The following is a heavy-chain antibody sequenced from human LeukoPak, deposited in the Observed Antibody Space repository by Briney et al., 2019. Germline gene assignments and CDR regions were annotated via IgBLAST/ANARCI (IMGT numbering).Heavy chain of an antibody. J-gene: IGHJ4*02. CDR2: IYYSGTT. D-gene: IGHD6-19*01. CDR1: GGSLSSYY. CDR3: ARKRAAVSGRPFDY. Sequence: SETLSLTCAVSGGSLSSYYWAWIRQPPGKGLEWIGDIYYSGTTNYNTSLKSRVTISVDTSKNQFSLKMSAVSAADTAVYFCARKRAAVSGRPFDYWGQGILVTVSS. V-gene: IGHV4-59*01.